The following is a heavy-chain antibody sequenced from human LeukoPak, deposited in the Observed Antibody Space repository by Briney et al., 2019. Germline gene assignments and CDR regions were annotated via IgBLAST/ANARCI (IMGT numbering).Heavy chain of an antibody. CDR3: VRHLSGSYYDLYFDY. V-gene: IGHV4-39*01. J-gene: IGHJ4*02. CDR1: GGSISSRSYS. CDR2: MLYSGSA. Sequence: TSETLSLTCSVSGGSISSRSYSWGWIRQPPGKGLEWIGTMLYSGSAYYNPSLKSRVTISVDASKNQFSLKLTSVTAADTAVYYCVRHLSGSYYDLYFDYWGQGTLVTVSS. D-gene: IGHD1-26*01.